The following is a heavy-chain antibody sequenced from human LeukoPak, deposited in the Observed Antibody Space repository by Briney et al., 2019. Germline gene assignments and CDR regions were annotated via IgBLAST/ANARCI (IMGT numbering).Heavy chain of an antibody. CDR3: ARGVY. Sequence: PSGTLSLTCAVSGGSISSSNWWSWVRQPPGKGLEWIGEIYHSGSTNYDPSLKSRVTISVDKSNKQFSLKLSPGTAADTGVYCCARGVYWGQGTLVTVSS. D-gene: IGHD3-16*01. J-gene: IGHJ4*02. V-gene: IGHV4-4*01. CDR1: GGSISSSNW. CDR2: IYHSGST.